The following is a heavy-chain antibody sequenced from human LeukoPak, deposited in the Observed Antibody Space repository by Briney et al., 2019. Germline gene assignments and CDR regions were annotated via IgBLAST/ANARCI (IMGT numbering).Heavy chain of an antibody. CDR2: IKQDGSEK. D-gene: IGHD7-27*01. V-gene: IGHV3-7*03. J-gene: IGHJ4*02. Sequence: GGSLRLSCAASGFTLSSYWMSWVRQAPGKGLEWVANIKQDGSEKYYVDSVKGRFTISRDNAKNSLYLQMNSLRVEDTAVYYCARDLAWGAFDYWGQGTLVTVSS. CDR1: GFTLSSYW. CDR3: ARDLAWGAFDY.